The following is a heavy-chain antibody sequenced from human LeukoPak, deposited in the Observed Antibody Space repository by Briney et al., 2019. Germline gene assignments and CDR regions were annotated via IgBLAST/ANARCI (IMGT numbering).Heavy chain of an antibody. V-gene: IGHV3-48*03. CDR1: GFTFTNYE. J-gene: IGHJ4*02. D-gene: IGHD5-12*01. CDR2: ISSSGATI. Sequence: TGGSLRLSCAASGFTFTNYEMNWVRQAPGKGLEWVSYISSSGATIYYADSVKGRFFISRDNAKYSLYLQINSLRAEDTAVYYCAKSDIATTIMSDFDYWGQGTLVTVSS. CDR3: AKSDIATTIMSDFDY.